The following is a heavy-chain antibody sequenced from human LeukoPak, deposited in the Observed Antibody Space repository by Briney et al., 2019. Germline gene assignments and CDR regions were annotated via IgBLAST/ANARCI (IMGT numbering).Heavy chain of an antibody. Sequence: RAGGSLRLSCAASGFTFSRFWMTWVRQAPGKGREWVANIKEDGSGKYYVDSVKGRFTISKDNAKNSVFLQMNSLRVEDTAIYFCARDASRGFDYWGQGTLVTVSS. CDR2: IKEDGSGK. CDR3: ARDASRGFDY. CDR1: GFTFSRFW. D-gene: IGHD2-2*01. J-gene: IGHJ4*02. V-gene: IGHV3-7*01.